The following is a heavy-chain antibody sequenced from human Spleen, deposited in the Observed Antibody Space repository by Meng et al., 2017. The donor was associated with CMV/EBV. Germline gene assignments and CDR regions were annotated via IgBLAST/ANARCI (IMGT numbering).Heavy chain of an antibody. V-gene: IGHV1-69*05. J-gene: IGHJ4*02. CDR3: ASATPPSRRYCSSTSCQYYFDY. CDR1: CA. Sequence: CASSWGRQAPGQGLEWMGGLIPSFGTANYAQKFQGRSTITTDESTSTAYMELSSLRSEDTAVYYCASATPPSRRYCSSTSCQYYFDYWGQGTLVTVSS. CDR2: LIPSFGTA. D-gene: IGHD2-2*01.